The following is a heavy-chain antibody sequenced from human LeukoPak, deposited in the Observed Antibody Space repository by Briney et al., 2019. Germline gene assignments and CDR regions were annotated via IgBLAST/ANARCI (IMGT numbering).Heavy chain of an antibody. CDR2: ISSSSSTI. D-gene: IGHD3-3*01. V-gene: IGHV3-48*01. CDR3: AKDRSTPVLEWLSVDY. J-gene: IGHJ4*02. CDR1: GFTFSSYS. Sequence: PGGSLRLSCAASGFTFSSYSMNWVRQAPGKGLEWVSYISSSSSTIYYADSVKGRFTISRDNSKNTLNLQMNSLRAEDTAVYYCAKDRSTPVLEWLSVDYWGQGTLVTVSS.